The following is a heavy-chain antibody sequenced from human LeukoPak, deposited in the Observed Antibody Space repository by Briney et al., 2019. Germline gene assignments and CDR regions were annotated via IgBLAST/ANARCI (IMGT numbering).Heavy chain of an antibody. CDR2: MNPNSGNT. J-gene: IGHJ4*02. D-gene: IGHD3-22*01. CDR1: GYTFTNYD. Sequence: ASVKVSCKASGYTFTNYDINWVRQATGQGLEWMGWMNPNSGNTGYAQKFQGRVTMTRNTSIRTAYMELSSLRSEDTAVYYCVSPGVYYDSSGYYPFDYWGQGTLVTVSS. V-gene: IGHV1-8*01. CDR3: VSPGVYYDSSGYYPFDY.